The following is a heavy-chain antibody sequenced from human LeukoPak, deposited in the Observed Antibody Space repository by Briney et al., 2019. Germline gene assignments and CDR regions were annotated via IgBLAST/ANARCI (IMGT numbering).Heavy chain of an antibody. Sequence: SVKASCKASGGTFSSYAISWVRQAPGQGLEWMGGIIPIFGTANYAQKFQGRVTITADESTSTAYMELSSLRFEDTAVYYCAREMATIKGAFDIWGQGTMVTVSS. CDR1: GGTFSSYA. J-gene: IGHJ3*02. CDR3: AREMATIKGAFDI. V-gene: IGHV1-69*01. D-gene: IGHD5-24*01. CDR2: IIPIFGTA.